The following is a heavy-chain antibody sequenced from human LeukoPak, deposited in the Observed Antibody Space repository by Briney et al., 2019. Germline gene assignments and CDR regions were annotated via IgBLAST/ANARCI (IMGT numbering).Heavy chain of an antibody. CDR2: VSFGGGT. CDR3: ARHYGSGSYYNLDYYYGMDV. J-gene: IGHJ6*02. Sequence: SETLSLTCTVSGGSISTDYWSWIRQPPGKGLDWIGYVSFGGGTNYNPSLKSRVITSADTSKNQFSLNLTSVTAADTAVYYCARHYGSGSYYNLDYYYGMDVWGQGTTVTVSS. CDR1: GGSISTDY. V-gene: IGHV4-59*08. D-gene: IGHD3-10*01.